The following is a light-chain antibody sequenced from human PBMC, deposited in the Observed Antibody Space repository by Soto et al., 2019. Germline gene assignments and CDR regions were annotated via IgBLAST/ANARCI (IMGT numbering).Light chain of an antibody. Sequence: EIVMTQSPATLSVSPGERVTLSCRASQSVSSNLAWYQQKPGQAPRLLIYGASTRATGIPARFGGSGSGTEFTLTISSLQSEDFAVYYCQQYNNWPPNTFGQGTKVEI. CDR3: QQYNNWPPNT. CDR2: GAS. V-gene: IGKV3-15*01. J-gene: IGKJ1*01. CDR1: QSVSSN.